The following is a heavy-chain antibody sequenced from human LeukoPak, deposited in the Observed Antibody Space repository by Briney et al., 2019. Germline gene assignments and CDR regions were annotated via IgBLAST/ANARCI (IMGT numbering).Heavy chain of an antibody. CDR1: GFIFRNHG. J-gene: IGHJ4*02. CDR3: ATTSGPGSTFDY. CDR2: IKQDGSEK. D-gene: IGHD1-26*01. Sequence: PGGSLRLSCAASGFIFRNHGMHWVRQAPGKGLEWVAKIKQDGSEKNYVDSVKGRFTISRDNAKNSLYLQMNSLRAEDTAVYYCATTSGPGSTFDYWGQGTLVTVSS. V-gene: IGHV3-7*01.